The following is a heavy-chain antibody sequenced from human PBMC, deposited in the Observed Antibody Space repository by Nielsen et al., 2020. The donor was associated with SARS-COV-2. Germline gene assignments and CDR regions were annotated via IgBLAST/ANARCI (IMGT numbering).Heavy chain of an antibody. CDR3: AKDMGEGWFGDPMGGYYYYGMDV. D-gene: IGHD3-10*01. CDR2: ISWNSGSI. CDR1: GFTFDDYA. V-gene: IGHV3-9*01. J-gene: IGHJ6*02. Sequence: SLKISCAASGFTFDDYAMHWVRQAPGKGLEWVSGISWNSGSIGYADSVKGRFTISRDNAKNSLYLQMNSLRAEDTALYYCAKDMGEGWFGDPMGGYYYYGMDVWGQGTTVTVSS.